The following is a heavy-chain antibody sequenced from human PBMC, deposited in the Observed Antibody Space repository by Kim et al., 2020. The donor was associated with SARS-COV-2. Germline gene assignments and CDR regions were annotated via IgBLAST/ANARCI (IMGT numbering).Heavy chain of an antibody. CDR2: ISGTGANT. D-gene: IGHD5-18*01. Sequence: GGSLRLSCAASGFTFTSYAMTWVRQAPRKGLEWVSVISGTGANTNYADSVRGRFFISRDNSKSTLFLQMNNLRVEDTAVYYCARDLYRYVGDSGPLHYWG. CDR3: ARDLYRYVGDSGPLHY. CDR1: GFTFTSYA. V-gene: IGHV3-23*01. J-gene: IGHJ4*01.